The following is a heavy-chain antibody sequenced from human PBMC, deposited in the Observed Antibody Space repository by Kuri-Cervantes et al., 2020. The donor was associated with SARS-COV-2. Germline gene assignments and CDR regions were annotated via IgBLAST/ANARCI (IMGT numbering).Heavy chain of an antibody. D-gene: IGHD3-10*01. J-gene: IGHJ4*02. CDR1: GGSISSGGYS. CDR3: ARNRYGSGSFPPDY. CDR2: IYHSGST. V-gene: IGHV4-30-2*01. Sequence: LRLSCAVSGGSISSGGYSWSWIRRPPGKGLEWIGYIYHSGSTYYNPSLKSRVTISVDRSKNQFSLKLSSVTAADTAVYYCARNRYGSGSFPPDYWGQGTLVTVSS.